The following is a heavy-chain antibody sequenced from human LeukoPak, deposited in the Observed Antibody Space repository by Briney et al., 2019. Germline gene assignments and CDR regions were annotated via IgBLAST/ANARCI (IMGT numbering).Heavy chain of an antibody. CDR1: GFTFDDYA. CDR2: ISWNSGSI. CDR3: AKDSGGYYGSGSYSTD. V-gene: IGHV3-9*01. J-gene: IGHJ4*02. D-gene: IGHD3-10*01. Sequence: GRSLRLSCAASGFTFDDYAMHRVRQAPGKGLEWVSGISWNSGSIGYADSVKGRFTISRDNAKNSLYLQMNSLRAEDTALYYCAKDSGGYYGSGSYSTDWGQGTLVTVSS.